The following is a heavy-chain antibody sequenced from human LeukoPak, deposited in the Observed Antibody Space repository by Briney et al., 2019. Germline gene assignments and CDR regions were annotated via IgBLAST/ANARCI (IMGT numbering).Heavy chain of an antibody. J-gene: IGHJ6*03. V-gene: IGHV4-38-2*01. CDR3: TRRSGSGYYYMDV. D-gene: IGHD3-3*01. CDR2: VYHSGST. Sequence: SETLSVTCAVSGYSISSGYDWGWVRQPPGKGLEWIGSVYHSGSTFYNPSLNSRATISVDTSKNQFSLKLNSVTAADTAVYYCTRRSGSGYYYMDVWGKGTTLTVSS. CDR1: GYSISSGYD.